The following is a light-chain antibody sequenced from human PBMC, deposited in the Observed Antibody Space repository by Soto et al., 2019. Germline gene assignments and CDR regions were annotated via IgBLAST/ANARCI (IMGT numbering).Light chain of an antibody. CDR1: QSVSSN. J-gene: IGKJ3*01. Sequence: EIVMTQSPAPLSVSPGERATLSCRASQSVSSNLAWYQQKPGQAPRLLIYGASTRATGIPGRFSGSGSGTEFTFTINSLQSEDFAIYYCQHYDNWPPRTFGPGTKVDIK. CDR2: GAS. V-gene: IGKV3-15*01. CDR3: QHYDNWPPRT.